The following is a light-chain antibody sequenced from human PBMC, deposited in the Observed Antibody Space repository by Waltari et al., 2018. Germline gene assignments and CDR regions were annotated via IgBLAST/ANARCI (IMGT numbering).Light chain of an antibody. CDR2: EVS. Sequence: QSALTQPASVSGSPGQSISISCTGTRSDVGSYKFVSWYQQHPGEVPKLMIYEVSKRPSGVSNRFSGSKSGDTASLTISGLQAEDEADYYCCSYAGSHVLFGGGTKLTVL. J-gene: IGLJ2*01. CDR3: CSYAGSHVL. V-gene: IGLV2-23*02. CDR1: RSDVGSYKF.